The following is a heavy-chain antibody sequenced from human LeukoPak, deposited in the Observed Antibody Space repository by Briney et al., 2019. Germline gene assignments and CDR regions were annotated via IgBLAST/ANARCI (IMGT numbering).Heavy chain of an antibody. CDR3: AHRRWYYYDSNGYYLAN. D-gene: IGHD3-22*01. Sequence: SGPTLVNPTQTLTLTCTFSGFSLSTREMGVGWIRQPPGKALEWLALIFWTDEKHYSPSLKSRLTITKDTSKNQVVLAMTNMDPLDTATYYCAHRRWYYYDSNGYYLANWGQGTLVTVSS. V-gene: IGHV2-5*01. CDR1: GFSLSTREMG. CDR2: IFWTDEK. J-gene: IGHJ4*02.